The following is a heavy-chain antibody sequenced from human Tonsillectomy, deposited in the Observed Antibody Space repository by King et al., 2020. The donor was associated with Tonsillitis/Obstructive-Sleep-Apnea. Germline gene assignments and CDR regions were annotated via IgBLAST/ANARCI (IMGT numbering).Heavy chain of an antibody. CDR2: IWYDGSNK. Sequence: HVQLVESGGGVVQPGRSLRLSCAASGFIFSSYGMHWVRQAPGKGLEWVAVIWYDGSNKKYGDSVKGRFTISRDNSKNTLYLQMNSRRAEDTAVYFCARAGGYTSGLGFEYWGQGTLVTVSS. CDR1: GFIFSSYG. V-gene: IGHV3-33*01. J-gene: IGHJ4*02. D-gene: IGHD5-18*01. CDR3: ARAGGYTSGLGFEY.